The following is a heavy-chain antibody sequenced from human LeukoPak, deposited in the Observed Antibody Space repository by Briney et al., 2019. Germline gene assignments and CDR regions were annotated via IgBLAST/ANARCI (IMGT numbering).Heavy chain of an antibody. V-gene: IGHV4-34*01. Sequence: SETLSLTCAVYGGSFSGYYWSWIRQPPGKGLEWIGEINHSGSTNYNPSLKSRVTISVDTSKNQFSLKLSSVTAADTAVYYCARGYSSSWYSYNWFDPWGQGTLVTVSS. CDR2: INHSGST. CDR3: ARGYSSSWYSYNWFDP. J-gene: IGHJ5*02. D-gene: IGHD6-13*01. CDR1: GGSFSGYY.